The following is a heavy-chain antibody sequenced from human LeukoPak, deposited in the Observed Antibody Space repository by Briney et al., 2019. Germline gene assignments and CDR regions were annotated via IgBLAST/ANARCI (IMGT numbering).Heavy chain of an antibody. D-gene: IGHD4-11*01. J-gene: IGHJ4*02. CDR1: GFTFSSYS. V-gene: IGHV3-48*04. Sequence: PGGSLRLSCAASGFTFSSYSMNWVRQAPGKGLEWVSYISSSSSTIYYADSVKGRFTISRDNAKNSLYLQMDSLRAEDTAVYYCTTDGAGPLGNYAFDYWGQGTLVTVSS. CDR3: TTDGAGPLGNYAFDY. CDR2: ISSSSSTI.